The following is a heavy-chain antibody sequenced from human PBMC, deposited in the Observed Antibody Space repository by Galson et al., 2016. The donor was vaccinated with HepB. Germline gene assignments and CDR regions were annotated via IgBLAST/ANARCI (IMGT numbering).Heavy chain of an antibody. Sequence: SLRLSCAGSGFNFRTYGMHWVRHTPGKGLEWLTVISYDGVDKNYADSVKGRFTISRDNSNNKVFLQLHSLRVEDTAVYYCARALASNGTNWFDPWGLGTLVTGSS. V-gene: IGHV3-30*03. CDR3: ARALASNGTNWFDP. CDR2: ISYDGVDK. CDR1: GFNFRTYG. D-gene: IGHD1-26*01. J-gene: IGHJ5*02.